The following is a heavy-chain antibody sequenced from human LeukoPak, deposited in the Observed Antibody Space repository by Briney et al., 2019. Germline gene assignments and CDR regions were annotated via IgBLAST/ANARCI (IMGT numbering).Heavy chain of an antibody. CDR1: GFTFSSYS. V-gene: IGHV3-21*01. CDR3: ARDSTEAYYYDSSGYYADY. CDR2: ISSSSSYI. D-gene: IGHD3-22*01. J-gene: IGHJ4*02. Sequence: GGSLRLSCAASGFTFSSYSMNWVRQAPGKGLEWVSSISSSSSYIYYADSVKGRFTISRDNAKNSLYLQMNSLRAEDTAVYYCARDSTEAYYYDSSGYYADYWGQGTLVTVSP.